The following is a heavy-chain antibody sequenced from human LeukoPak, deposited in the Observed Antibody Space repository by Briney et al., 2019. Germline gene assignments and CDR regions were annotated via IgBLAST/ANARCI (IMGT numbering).Heavy chain of an antibody. D-gene: IGHD1-26*01. V-gene: IGHV3-33*08. CDR1: RFTFSNAW. CDR3: ASSSSGRFHYFDY. CDR2: IWYDGSNK. J-gene: IGHJ4*02. Sequence: GGSLRLSCAASRFTFSNAWMSWVRQAPGKGLEWVAVIWYDGSNKYYADSVKGRFTISRDNSKNTLYLQMNSLRAEDTAVYYCASSSSGRFHYFDYWGQGTLVTDSS.